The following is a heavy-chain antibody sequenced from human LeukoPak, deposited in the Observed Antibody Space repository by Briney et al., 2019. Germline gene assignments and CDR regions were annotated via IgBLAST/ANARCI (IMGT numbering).Heavy chain of an antibody. CDR3: ARARMTAAQDY. CDR1: GGSIRSSYYY. D-gene: IGHD6-13*01. CDR2: IYDSGST. V-gene: IGHV4-39*01. J-gene: IGHJ4*02. Sequence: SETLSLTCTVSGGSIRSSYYYWGWIRQPPGKGLEWIGSIYDSGSTYYNPSLKSRVTISVDTSKNQFSLKLNSVTAADTAVYYCARARMTAAQDYWGQGTLVTVSS.